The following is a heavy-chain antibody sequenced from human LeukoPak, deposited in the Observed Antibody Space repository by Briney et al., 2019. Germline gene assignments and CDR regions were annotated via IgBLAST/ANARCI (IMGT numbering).Heavy chain of an antibody. CDR3: AKAHPGFDY. CDR2: IGSSSTFI. Sequence: KPGGSLRLSCAASGFTFTRYTMNWVREAPGKGLEWVSSIGSSSTFIYYADSVKGRFTISRDNAKNSLFLQMNSLRADDTAVYYCAKAHPGFDYWGQGTLVTVSS. V-gene: IGHV3-21*01. J-gene: IGHJ4*02. CDR1: GFTFTRYT.